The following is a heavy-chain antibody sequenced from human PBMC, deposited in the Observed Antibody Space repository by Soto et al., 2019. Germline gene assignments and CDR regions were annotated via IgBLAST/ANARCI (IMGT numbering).Heavy chain of an antibody. V-gene: IGHV4-31*03. J-gene: IGHJ4*02. D-gene: IGHD4-17*01. CDR1: GGSISSGGYY. CDR3: ARLYGGTLLDY. CDR2: IYNSEST. Sequence: QVQLQESGPGLVKHSQTLSLTCTVSGGSISSGGYYWSWIRQHPGKGLEWIGYIYNSESTYYNPSLKSRVTISVDTSKNQFSLKLSSVTAADTAVYYCARLYGGTLLDYWVQGTLVTVSS.